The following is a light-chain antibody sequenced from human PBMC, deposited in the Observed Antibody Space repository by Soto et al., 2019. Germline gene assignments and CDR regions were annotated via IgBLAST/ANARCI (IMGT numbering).Light chain of an antibody. CDR3: QQYGGSPPYT. CDR1: QSVSSIY. CDR2: RAS. J-gene: IGKJ2*01. Sequence: EIVLTQSPGTLSLSPGERATLSCRASQSVSSIYLAWYQQKPGQAPRLLIYRASSRATGIPDRFSGSGSGTDFPLTISRLEPEDLAVYYCQQYGGSPPYTFGQGTKLEI. V-gene: IGKV3-20*01.